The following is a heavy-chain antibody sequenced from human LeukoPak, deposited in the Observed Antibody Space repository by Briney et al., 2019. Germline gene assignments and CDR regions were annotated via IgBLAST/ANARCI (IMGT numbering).Heavy chain of an antibody. CDR2: IGNDGNAP. J-gene: IGHJ4*02. Sequence: GGSLRLSWAASGFIFSGYSIHWVRQAPGKGLEWVAVIGNDGNAPYYSDSVRGRFTISRDNSENTLYLQMNNLRTGDTAVYYCAREFGHGRWYFDYWGQGTLVTVSS. CDR1: GFIFSGYS. D-gene: IGHD4-23*01. CDR3: AREFGHGRWYFDY. V-gene: IGHV3-33*08.